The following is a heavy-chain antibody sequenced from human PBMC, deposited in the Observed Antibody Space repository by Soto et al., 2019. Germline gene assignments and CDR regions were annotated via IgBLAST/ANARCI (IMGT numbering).Heavy chain of an antibody. J-gene: IGHJ6*02. CDR2: IYYSGST. Sequence: TLSLTCTVSGGSISSYYWSWIRQPPGKGLEWIGYIYYSGSTNYNPSLKSRVTISVDTSKNQFSLKLSSVTAADTAVYYCARTRAYSVFGVVIKGSYYYGMDVWGQGTTVTVSS. CDR3: ARTRAYSVFGVVIKGSYYYGMDV. V-gene: IGHV4-59*01. D-gene: IGHD3-3*01. CDR1: GGSISSYY.